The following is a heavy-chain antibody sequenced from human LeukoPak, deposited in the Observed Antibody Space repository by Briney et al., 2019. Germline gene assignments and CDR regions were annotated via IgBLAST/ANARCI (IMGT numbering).Heavy chain of an antibody. CDR1: GGTFSSYA. J-gene: IGHJ5*02. CDR2: IIPIFGTA. CDR3: ARETRRYSNPSSWFDP. D-gene: IGHD4-11*01. V-gene: IGHV1-69*05. Sequence: SVKVSCKASGGTFSSYAISWVRQAPGQGLEWMGGIIPIFGTANYAQKFQGRVTITTDESTSTAYMELSSLRSEDTAVYYCARETRRYSNPSSWFDPWGQGTLVTVSS.